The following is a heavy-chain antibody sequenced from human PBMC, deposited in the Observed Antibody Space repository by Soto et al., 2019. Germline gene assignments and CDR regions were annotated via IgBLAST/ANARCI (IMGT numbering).Heavy chain of an antibody. D-gene: IGHD3-22*01. Sequence: EVQLVESGGGLVQPGGSLRLSCAASGFTVSSNYMSWVRQAPGKGLEWVSVIYSGGSTYYADSVKGRFTISRDNSKNTLYLQMNSLRAEDTAVYYCARMGDSSGYSGWFDPWGQGILVTVSS. CDR2: IYSGGST. V-gene: IGHV3-66*01. J-gene: IGHJ5*02. CDR1: GFTVSSNY. CDR3: ARMGDSSGYSGWFDP.